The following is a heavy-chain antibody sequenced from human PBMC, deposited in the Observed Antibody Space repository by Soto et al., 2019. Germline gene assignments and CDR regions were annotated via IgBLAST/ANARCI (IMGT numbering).Heavy chain of an antibody. J-gene: IGHJ4*02. CDR1: GFTVSSNY. CDR3: ARDFRPPYGVRYFDY. D-gene: IGHD4-17*01. CDR2: SYSGGSR. Sequence: EVQLVESGGGLVQPGGSLRLSCAASGFTVSSNYMSWVRQAPGKGLEWVSVSYSGGSRYYGDSVKGRFTISRHNSKNTLYLLMNSLRAEDTAVYYCARDFRPPYGVRYFDYWGQGTLVTVSS. V-gene: IGHV3-53*04.